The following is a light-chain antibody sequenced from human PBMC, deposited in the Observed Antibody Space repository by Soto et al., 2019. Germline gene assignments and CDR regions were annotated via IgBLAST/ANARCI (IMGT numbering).Light chain of an antibody. CDR3: QQYNNWPRAFT. Sequence: EIVMTQSPATLSVSPGERATLSCRASPSVSSNLAWYQQKPGQAPRLLIYGASTRATGIPARFSGSGSGTEFTLTISSLQSEDFAVYYCQQYNNWPRAFTFGPGTKVDIK. CDR2: GAS. CDR1: PSVSSN. J-gene: IGKJ3*01. V-gene: IGKV3-15*01.